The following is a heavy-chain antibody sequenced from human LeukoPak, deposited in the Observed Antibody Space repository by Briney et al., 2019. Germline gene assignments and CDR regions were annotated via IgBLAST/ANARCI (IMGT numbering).Heavy chain of an antibody. CDR2: ISGSGGST. Sequence: GGSLRLSCAASGFTFSSYAMSWVRQAPGKGLEWVSAISGSGGSTYYADSVKGRFTISRDNSKSTLYLQMNSLRAEDTAVYYCAKRRGYSYGYSDYWGQGTLVTVSS. CDR1: GFTFSSYA. J-gene: IGHJ4*02. V-gene: IGHV3-23*01. D-gene: IGHD5-18*01. CDR3: AKRRGYSYGYSDY.